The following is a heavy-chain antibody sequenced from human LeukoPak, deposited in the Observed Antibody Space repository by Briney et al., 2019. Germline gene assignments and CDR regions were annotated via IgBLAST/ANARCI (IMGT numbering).Heavy chain of an antibody. V-gene: IGHV3-48*01. J-gene: IGHJ5*02. CDR1: GFILSSYE. Sequence: PGGSLRLSCAASGFILSSYEMNWVRQAPGKGLEWISYISTSGSTKYYADSVKGRFTISRDNAKNSLYLQMNSLRAEDTAVYYCARGDLNWFDPWGQGTLVTVSS. CDR2: ISTSGSTK. CDR3: ARGDLNWFDP.